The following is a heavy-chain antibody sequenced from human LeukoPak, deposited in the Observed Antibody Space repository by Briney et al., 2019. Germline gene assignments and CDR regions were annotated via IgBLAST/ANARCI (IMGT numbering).Heavy chain of an antibody. J-gene: IGHJ4*02. Sequence: PGGSLRLSCAVSGFTFSSYSMNWVRQAPGKGLEWVSYISSSSTTIYYADSVEGRFTISRDNAKNSLYLQMNSLRAEDTAVYYCARSSSTSSYTYWGQGTLVTVSS. V-gene: IGHV3-48*01. D-gene: IGHD2-2*02. CDR2: ISSSSTTI. CDR1: GFTFSSYS. CDR3: ARSSSTSSYTY.